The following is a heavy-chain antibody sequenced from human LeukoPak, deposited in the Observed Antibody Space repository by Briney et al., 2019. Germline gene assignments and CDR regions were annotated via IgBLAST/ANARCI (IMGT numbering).Heavy chain of an antibody. D-gene: IGHD3-22*01. CDR3: ARVAWGYYDSSGYLGAFDI. V-gene: IGHV1-69*06. CDR2: IIPIFGTA. Sequence: ASVKVSCKASGGTFSSYAIICVRQAPGQGLEWMGRIIPIFGTANYAQKFQGRVTITADKSTSTAYMELSSLRSEDTAVYYCARVAWGYYDSSGYLGAFDICGQGTMVTVSS. CDR1: GGTFSSYA. J-gene: IGHJ3*02.